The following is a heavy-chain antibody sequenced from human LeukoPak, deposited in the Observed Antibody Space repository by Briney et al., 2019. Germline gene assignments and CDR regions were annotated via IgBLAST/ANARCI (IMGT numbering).Heavy chain of an antibody. CDR2: ISGSGGST. D-gene: IGHD3-10*01. V-gene: IGHV3-23*01. Sequence: GGSLRLSWAASGLTFNNYAMSWVRQAPGKGLGWVSAISGSGGSTYYADSVKGRFTISRDNSKNTLYLQMNSLRAEDTAVYYCEKDLLSVLGHRGAFDIWGQGTMVTVSS. CDR3: EKDLLSVLGHRGAFDI. CDR1: GLTFNNYA. J-gene: IGHJ3*02.